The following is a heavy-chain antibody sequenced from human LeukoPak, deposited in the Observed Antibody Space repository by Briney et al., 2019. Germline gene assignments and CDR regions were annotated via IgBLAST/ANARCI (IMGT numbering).Heavy chain of an antibody. Sequence: PGGSLRLSCAASGFTFSTYGMHWVRQAPGKGLEWVAVVRYDGSNKYYADFVKGRFTISRDNSKNTLYLQMNSLRGEDTAVYYCARELNGAFDPWGQGTLVTVSS. CDR2: VRYDGSNK. V-gene: IGHV3-30*02. CDR3: ARELNGAFDP. CDR1: GFTFSTYG. D-gene: IGHD1-1*01. J-gene: IGHJ5*02.